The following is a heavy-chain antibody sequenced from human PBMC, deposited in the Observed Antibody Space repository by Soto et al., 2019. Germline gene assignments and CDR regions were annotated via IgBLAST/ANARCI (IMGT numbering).Heavy chain of an antibody. D-gene: IGHD3-10*01. CDR1: GASISTNNW. Sequence: QVQLQESGPGLVEPSGTLSLTCDVSGASISTNNWWSWVRQSPGQGLEWIAEVDHSGTTNSKPSLKLRVTISVDTSKNQFSLMLASVTAADTAVYYCARAKLCNTISCPHSFDIWGQGTLVTVSS. J-gene: IGHJ4*02. CDR2: VDHSGTT. V-gene: IGHV4-4*02. CDR3: ARAKLCNTISCPHSFDI.